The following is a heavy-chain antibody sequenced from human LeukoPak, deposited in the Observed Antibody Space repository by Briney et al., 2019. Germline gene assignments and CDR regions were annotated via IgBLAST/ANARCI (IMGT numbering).Heavy chain of an antibody. Sequence: GGSLRLSCAASGFTLSDYSMNWVRQAPGKGLEWVSFISSTSNTIYYADSVKGRFTISRDNARNSLYLQMSGLRVEDTAVCYCARDSSRIAARRDFDYRGQGTLVTVSS. CDR2: ISSTSNTI. CDR1: GFTLSDYS. CDR3: ARDSSRIAARRDFDY. D-gene: IGHD6-6*01. J-gene: IGHJ4*02. V-gene: IGHV3-48*04.